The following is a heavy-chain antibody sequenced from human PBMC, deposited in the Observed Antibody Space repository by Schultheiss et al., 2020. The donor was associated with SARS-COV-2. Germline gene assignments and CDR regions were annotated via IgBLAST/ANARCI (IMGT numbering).Heavy chain of an antibody. D-gene: IGHD1-26*01. Sequence: GESLKISCAASGFTFSNAWMSWVRQAPGKGLEWVGRIKSKTDGGTTDYAAPVKGRFTISRDDSKNTLYLQMNSLKTEDTAVYYCTTEARIVGAPGYWGQGTLVTVSS. J-gene: IGHJ4*02. CDR3: TTEARIVGAPGY. V-gene: IGHV3-15*01. CDR1: GFTFSNAW. CDR2: IKSKTDGGTT.